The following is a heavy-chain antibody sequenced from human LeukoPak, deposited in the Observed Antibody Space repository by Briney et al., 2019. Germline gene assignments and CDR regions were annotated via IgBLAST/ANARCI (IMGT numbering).Heavy chain of an antibody. Sequence: ASVKVSCKASGGTFSSYAMHWVRQAPGQRLEWVGWINAGNGNTKYSQKFQGRVTITRDTSASTTYMELSSLRSEDTAVYYCARDIYDSVWGSYRYLFDYWGQGTLVTVSS. J-gene: IGHJ4*02. V-gene: IGHV1-3*01. D-gene: IGHD3-16*02. CDR2: INAGNGNT. CDR1: GGTFSSYA. CDR3: ARDIYDSVWGSYRYLFDY.